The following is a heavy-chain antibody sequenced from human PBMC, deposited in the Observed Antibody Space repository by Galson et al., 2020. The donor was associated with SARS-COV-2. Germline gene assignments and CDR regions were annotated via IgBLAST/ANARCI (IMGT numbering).Heavy chain of an antibody. V-gene: IGHV4-61*02. CDR2: IYTSGST. J-gene: IGHJ4*02. Sequence: SETLSLTCTVSGGSISSGSYYWSWIRKPAGKGLEWIGRIYTSGSTNYNPSLTSRVTISVDTSKNQFSLKLSSVTAADTAVYYCARGVRADDFWSGYYTGDYFDYWGQGTLVTVSS. CDR1: GGSISSGSYY. D-gene: IGHD3-3*01. CDR3: ARGVRADDFWSGYYTGDYFDY.